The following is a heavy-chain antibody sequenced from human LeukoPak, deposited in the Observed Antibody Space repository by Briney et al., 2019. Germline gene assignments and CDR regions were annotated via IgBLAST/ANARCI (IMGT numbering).Heavy chain of an antibody. J-gene: IGHJ4*02. Sequence: ASVKVSCKASGYTFTGYYMHWVRQAPGQGLEWMGWINPNSGGTNYAQKSQGRVTMTRDTSITTAYMELSRLRSDDTAVYYCARSSAPYYFDYWGQGTLVTVSS. CDR1: GYTFTGYY. CDR2: INPNSGGT. CDR3: ARSSAPYYFDY. V-gene: IGHV1-2*02.